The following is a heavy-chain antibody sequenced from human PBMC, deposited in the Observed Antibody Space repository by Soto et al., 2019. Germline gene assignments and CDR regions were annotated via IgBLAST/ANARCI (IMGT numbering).Heavy chain of an antibody. CDR1: GCSSMSSSY. Sequence: FEPMCVTCTVSGCSSMSSSYWGWIRQPPGKGLEWIGSIYSTGNTYYNPSLNSQVTISVDTSKNQFSLNVISVTAADTAVYYCRRSSRYSTDVWGNGTTVTVSS. CDR2: IYSTGNT. D-gene: IGHD6-13*01. J-gene: IGHJ6*01. V-gene: IGHV4-39*01. CDR3: RRSSRYSTDV.